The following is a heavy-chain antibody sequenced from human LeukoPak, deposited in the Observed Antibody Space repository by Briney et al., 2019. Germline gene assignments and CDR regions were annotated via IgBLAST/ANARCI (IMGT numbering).Heavy chain of an antibody. D-gene: IGHD3-10*01. Sequence: GGSLRLSCAASGFTVSSNYTSWVRQAPGKGLEWVSVIYSGGSTYYADSVKGRFTISRDNSKNTLYLQMNSLRAEDTAVYYCASMVRGGGPYDYWGQGTLVTVFS. CDR3: ASMVRGGGPYDY. V-gene: IGHV3-53*01. CDR2: IYSGGST. CDR1: GFTVSSNY. J-gene: IGHJ4*02.